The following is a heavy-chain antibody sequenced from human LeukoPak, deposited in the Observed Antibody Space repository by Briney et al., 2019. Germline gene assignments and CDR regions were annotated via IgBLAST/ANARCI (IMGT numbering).Heavy chain of an antibody. CDR3: AREKYYYGSGSYYNKNRWGFDP. Sequence: SETLSLTCTVSGGSISSYYWSWIRQPPGKGLEWIGYIYYSGSTNYNPSLKSRVTISVDTSKNQFSLKLSSVTAADTAVYYCAREKYYYGSGSYYNKNRWGFDPWGQGTLVTVSS. J-gene: IGHJ5*02. V-gene: IGHV4-59*01. D-gene: IGHD3-10*01. CDR2: IYYSGST. CDR1: GGSISSYY.